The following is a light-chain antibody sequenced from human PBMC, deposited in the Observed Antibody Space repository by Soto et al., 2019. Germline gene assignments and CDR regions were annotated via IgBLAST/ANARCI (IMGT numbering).Light chain of an antibody. CDR1: QSVSSSY. CDR3: HQYGDSSWT. CDR2: ASS. Sequence: EIVLTQSPGTLSSSPGERATLSCRASQSVSSSYLDWYQHKPGQAPRLLLYASSSRSTGIPERFGGIGSGTDFTLTISRLEPEEFAVYYCHQYGDSSWTFGQGTKVEIK. V-gene: IGKV3-20*01. J-gene: IGKJ1*01.